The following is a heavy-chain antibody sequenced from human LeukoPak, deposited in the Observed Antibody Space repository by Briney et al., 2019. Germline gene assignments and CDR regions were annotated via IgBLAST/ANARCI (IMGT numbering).Heavy chain of an antibody. CDR1: GFTFSSYW. D-gene: IGHD3-16*01. CDR2: LNGDGRST. CDR3: ARGRSPTAPYWGGMDV. J-gene: IGHJ6*02. Sequence: GGSLRLSCAASGFTFSSYWMHWVRQAPGKGLVWVSRLNGDGRSTSYADSVKGRFTISRDNARNTLNLQMNSLRAEDTAVYYCARGRSPTAPYWGGMDVWGQGTTLTVSS. V-gene: IGHV3-74*01.